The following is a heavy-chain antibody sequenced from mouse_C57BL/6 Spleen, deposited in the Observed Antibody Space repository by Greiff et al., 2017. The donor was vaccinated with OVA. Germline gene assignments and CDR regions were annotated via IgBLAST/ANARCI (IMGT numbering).Heavy chain of an antibody. CDR1: GYAFSSSW. D-gene: IGHD2-3*01. Sequence: VQLQESGPELVKPGASVKISCKASGYAFSSSWMNWVKQRPGKGLEWIGRIYPGDGDTNYNGKFKGKGTLTADKSSSTAYMQLSSLTSEDSAVYCCAREAYDGYQYYAMDYWGQGTSVTVSS. J-gene: IGHJ4*01. CDR3: AREAYDGYQYYAMDY. V-gene: IGHV1-82*01. CDR2: IYPGDGDT.